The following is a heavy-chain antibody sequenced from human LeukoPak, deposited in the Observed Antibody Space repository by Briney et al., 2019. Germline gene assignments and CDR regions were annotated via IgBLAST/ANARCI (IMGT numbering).Heavy chain of an antibody. D-gene: IGHD3-10*01. Sequence: GGSLRLSCAASGLTFSSYAMSWVRQAPGKGLEWVSAISGSDGATNYADSVKGRFTISRDNSKNTLYLQMNSLRAEDTAVYYCAKDENYYGSGSYYKGGYFDYWGQGTLVTVSS. CDR3: AKDENYYGSGSYYKGGYFDY. V-gene: IGHV3-23*01. CDR2: ISGSDGAT. CDR1: GLTFSSYA. J-gene: IGHJ4*02.